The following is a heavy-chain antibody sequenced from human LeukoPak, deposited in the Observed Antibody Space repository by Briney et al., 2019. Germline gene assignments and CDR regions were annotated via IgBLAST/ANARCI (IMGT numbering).Heavy chain of an antibody. V-gene: IGHV3-30*04. CDR2: ISYDGRNK. CDR3: GRSYYYDSSGPIE. Sequence: GGSLRLPCVGSGLTFSNHAMHWVRQVPGKGLEWVAVISYDGRNKYYADSVKGRFTISRDNSKNTLYLQMNSLRAEDTAVYYCGRSYYYDSSGPIEWGQGTLVTVSS. J-gene: IGHJ4*02. D-gene: IGHD3-22*01. CDR1: GLTFSNHA.